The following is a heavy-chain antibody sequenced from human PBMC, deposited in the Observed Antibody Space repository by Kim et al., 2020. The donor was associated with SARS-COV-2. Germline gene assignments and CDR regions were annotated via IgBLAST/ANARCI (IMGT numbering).Heavy chain of an antibody. V-gene: IGHV3-74*01. J-gene: IGHJ1*01. CDR2: IHSDGRFI. CDR3: ARAGDYDSSGYYGFFDH. CDR1: GFTLSNYF. D-gene: IGHD3-22*01. Sequence: GGSLRLSCAASGFTLSNYFMNWVRQTPGEGLVWVSRIHSDGRFIDYVDSVKGRFTISRDNAKNTLYLQMNSLRPEDTAVYYCARAGDYDSSGYYGFFDHWGQGALVTVSS.